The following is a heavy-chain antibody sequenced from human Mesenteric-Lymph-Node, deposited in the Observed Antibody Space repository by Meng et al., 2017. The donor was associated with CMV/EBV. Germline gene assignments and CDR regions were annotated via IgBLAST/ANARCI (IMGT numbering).Heavy chain of an antibody. CDR3: ARETITIFGVEYYYYGMDV. CDR1: GFTFSSYW. CDR2: IKQDGSEI. J-gene: IGHJ6*02. D-gene: IGHD3-3*01. Sequence: GESLKISCAASGFTFSSYWMTWVRQAPGKGLEWVANIKQDGSEIYYVDSVKGRFTISRDNAKNSLYLQMNSLRAEDTAVYYCARETITIFGVEYYYYGMDVWGQGTTVTVSS. V-gene: IGHV3-7*01.